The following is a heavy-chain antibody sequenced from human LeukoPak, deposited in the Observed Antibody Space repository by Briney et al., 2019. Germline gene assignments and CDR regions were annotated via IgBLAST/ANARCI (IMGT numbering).Heavy chain of an antibody. CDR3: AREQQLPWFDP. V-gene: IGHV1-69*06. D-gene: IGHD6-13*01. CDR1: GGTFSSYA. Sequence: GASVKVSCKASGGTFSSYAISWVRQAPGQGLEWMGGIIPIFGTANYAQKFQGRVTVTADKSTSTAYMELSSLRSEDTAVYYCAREQQLPWFDPWGQGTLVTVSS. J-gene: IGHJ5*02. CDR2: IIPIFGTA.